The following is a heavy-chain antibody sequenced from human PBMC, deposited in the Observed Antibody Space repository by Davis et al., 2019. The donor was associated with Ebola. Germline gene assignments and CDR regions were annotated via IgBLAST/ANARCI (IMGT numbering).Heavy chain of an antibody. D-gene: IGHD3-10*01. V-gene: IGHV1-46*01. CDR1: GYTFTSYY. CDR3: ARAGAAPRDY. CDR2: INPSGGST. J-gene: IGHJ4*02. Sequence: ASVKVSCKASGYTFTSYYMHWVRQAPGQGLEWMGIINPSGGSTSYAQKFQGRVTITRDTSASTAYMELSSLRSEDTAVYYCARAGAAPRDYWGQGTLVTVSS.